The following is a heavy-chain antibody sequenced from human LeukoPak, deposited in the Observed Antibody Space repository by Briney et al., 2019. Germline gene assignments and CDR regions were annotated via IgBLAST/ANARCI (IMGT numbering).Heavy chain of an antibody. V-gene: IGHV4-30-2*01. CDR1: GGSISSGGYS. D-gene: IGHD2-15*01. CDR3: ARGYCSGGSCYSGTRNWFDP. J-gene: IGHJ5*02. CDR2: IYHSGST. Sequence: ASETLSLTCAVSGGSISSGGYSWSWIRQPPGKGLEWIGYIYHSGSTYYNPSLKSRVTISVDRSKNQFSLKLSSVTAADTAVYYCARGYCSGGSCYSGTRNWFDPWGRGTLVTVSS.